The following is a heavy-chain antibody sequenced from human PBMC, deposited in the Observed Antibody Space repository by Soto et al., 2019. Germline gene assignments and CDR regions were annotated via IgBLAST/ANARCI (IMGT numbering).Heavy chain of an antibody. D-gene: IGHD3-10*01. J-gene: IGHJ4*02. Sequence: ASVKVSCKASGYTFTSYGMHWVRQSPGQRLEWMGWINAGNGNTKYSQKFKGRVTITSDTSASTAYMELSSLRSEDTAVYYCARDPQGPGSYYNRAFDYWGQGTLVTVSS. CDR2: INAGNGNT. CDR3: ARDPQGPGSYYNRAFDY. CDR1: GYTFTSYG. V-gene: IGHV1-3*01.